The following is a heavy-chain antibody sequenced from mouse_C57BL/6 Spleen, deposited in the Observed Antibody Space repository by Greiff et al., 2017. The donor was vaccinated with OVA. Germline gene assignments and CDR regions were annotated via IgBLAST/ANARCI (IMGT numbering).Heavy chain of an antibody. J-gene: IGHJ3*01. CDR1: GYTFTDYN. CDR3: ARYEYEAAWVSY. Sequence: EVQRVESGPELVKPGASVKIPCKASGYTFTDYNMDWVKQSHGKSLEWIGDINPNNGGTIYNQKFKGKATLTVDKSSSTAYMELRSLTSEDTAVYYCARYEYEAAWVSYWGQETLVTVSA. V-gene: IGHV1-18*01. D-gene: IGHD2-10*02. CDR2: INPNNGGT.